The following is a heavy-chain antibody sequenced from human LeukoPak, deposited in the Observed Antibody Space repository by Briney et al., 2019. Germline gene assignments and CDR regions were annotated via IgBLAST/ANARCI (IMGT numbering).Heavy chain of an antibody. CDR3: ARHDGSSWYYAFDV. Sequence: PSETLSLTCAVYGGSFSGYYWSWIRQPPGKGLEWIGEINHSGSTNYNPSLKSRVTISVDTSKNQFSLKLSSVTAADTAVYYCARHDGSSWYYAFDVWGRGTMVTVSS. J-gene: IGHJ3*01. CDR2: INHSGST. CDR1: GGSFSGYY. D-gene: IGHD6-13*01. V-gene: IGHV4-34*01.